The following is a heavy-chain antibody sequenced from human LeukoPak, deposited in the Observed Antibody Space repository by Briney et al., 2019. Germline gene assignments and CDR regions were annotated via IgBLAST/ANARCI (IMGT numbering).Heavy chain of an antibody. CDR1: VYTFTSYY. CDR2: INPSGGIT. CDR3: ARPTSIIPAANIYYHFYGMDV. V-gene: IGHV1-46*01. Sequence: GASVTVSCTSSVYTFTSYYMHWVRQAPGQGREGMGIINPSGGITTYAQKFQGRVTMTRDTSTSTVYMELSSLRSEDTAVYYCARPTSIIPAANIYYHFYGMDVWGQGTTVTVSS. D-gene: IGHD2-2*01. J-gene: IGHJ6*02.